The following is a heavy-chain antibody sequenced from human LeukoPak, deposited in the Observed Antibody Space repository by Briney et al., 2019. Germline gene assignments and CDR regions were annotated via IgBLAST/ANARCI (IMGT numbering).Heavy chain of an antibody. CDR1: GGSISSGGHF. D-gene: IGHD1-26*01. J-gene: IGHJ5*01. CDR2: INYSGTT. CDR3: ARDQKWAGCLDS. Sequence: SETLSLTCNVSGGSISSGGHFWSWLRQTPGQDLEWIGYINYSGTTYYNPSLKSRAIISVDTSKNQFSLKMTSMTVADTAVYFCARDQKWAGCLDSWGQGILVTVSS. V-gene: IGHV4-31*03.